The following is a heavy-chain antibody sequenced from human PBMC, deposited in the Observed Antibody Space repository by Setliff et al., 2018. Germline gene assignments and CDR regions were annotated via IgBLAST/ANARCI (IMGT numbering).Heavy chain of an antibody. J-gene: IGHJ2*01. CDR3: ARAVPRGGTPDYWYFDL. D-gene: IGHD1-1*01. CDR2: IYHSGST. CDR1: GGSFSGYH. Sequence: SETLSLTCAVYGGSFSGYHWSWTRQAPGKGLEWIGSIYHSGSTYFNPSLKSRVTISVDTSKNQFSLKLNSVTAADTTVYYCARAVPRGGTPDYWYFDLWGRGTLVTVSS. V-gene: IGHV4-34*01.